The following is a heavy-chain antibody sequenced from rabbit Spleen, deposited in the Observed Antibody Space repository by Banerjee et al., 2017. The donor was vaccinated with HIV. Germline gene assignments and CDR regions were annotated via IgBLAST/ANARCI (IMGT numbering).Heavy chain of an antibody. CDR2: IYAGSGTT. V-gene: IGHV1S45*01. J-gene: IGHJ4*01. CDR1: GFSFSGHFY. Sequence: QEQLEESGGGLVKPEGSLTLNCTASGFSFSGHFYMCWVRQAPGKGLEWIGCIYAGSGTTNYANWAKGRFTISKVSSTTVTLQMTSLTVADTATYFCVRARPSPFVLWAQATLVTVS. CDR3: VRARPSPFVL.